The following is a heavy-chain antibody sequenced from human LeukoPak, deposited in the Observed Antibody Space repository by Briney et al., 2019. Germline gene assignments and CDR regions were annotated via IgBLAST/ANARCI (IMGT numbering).Heavy chain of an antibody. D-gene: IGHD3-3*01. CDR2: INQIGNT. CDR1: GGSFSGY. J-gene: IGHJ5*02. CDR3: ARNPYDFWSGYYVRDNWFDP. V-gene: IGHV4-34*01. Sequence: SETLSLTCYLYGGSFSGYWSWIRQSPGKGLEWIGEINQIGNTNYIPSLKSRVTISVDTSKNQFSLKLSSVTAADTAVYYCARNPYDFWSGYYVRDNWFDPWGQGTLVTVSS.